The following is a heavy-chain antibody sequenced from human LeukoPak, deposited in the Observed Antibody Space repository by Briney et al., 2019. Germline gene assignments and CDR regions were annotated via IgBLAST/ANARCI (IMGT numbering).Heavy chain of an antibody. V-gene: IGHV1-69*04. CDR2: IIPIFGIA. CDR3: ARDSPDGYNSAFDY. CDR1: GGTFSSYA. D-gene: IGHD5-24*01. Sequence: ASVKVSCKASGGTFSSYAISWVRQAPGQGLEWMGRIIPIFGIANYAQKFQGRVTITADKSTSTAYMELSSLRSEDTAVYYCARDSPDGYNSAFDYWGQGTLVTVSS. J-gene: IGHJ4*02.